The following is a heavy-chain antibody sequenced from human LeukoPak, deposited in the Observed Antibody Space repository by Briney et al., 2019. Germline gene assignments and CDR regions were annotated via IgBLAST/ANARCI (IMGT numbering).Heavy chain of an antibody. V-gene: IGHV4-39*07. CDR1: GGSISSSSYY. CDR3: ARVKLAAISAFDI. CDR2: IYYSGST. J-gene: IGHJ3*02. Sequence: SETLSLTCTVSGGSISSSSYYWGWIRQPPGKGLEWIGSIYYSGSTYYNPSLKSRVTISVDTSKNQFSLKLSSVTAADTAVYYCARVKLAAISAFDIWGQGTMVTVSS. D-gene: IGHD2-15*01.